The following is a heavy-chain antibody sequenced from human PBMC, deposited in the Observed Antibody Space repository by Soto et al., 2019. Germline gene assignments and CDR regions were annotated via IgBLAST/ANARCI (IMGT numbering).Heavy chain of an antibody. CDR3: ARETYFSSGLTDY. Sequence: EVQLVASGGGLVQPGGSLRLSCSASGFSFSRYWMHWVRQVPGKGLQWVSRINSDGTTTDYGDSVKGRFTVSRDNGKSTLYLQMKSLRVEDTTVYYCARETYFSSGLTDYWGQGTLVTVSS. J-gene: IGHJ4*02. V-gene: IGHV3-74*01. CDR2: INSDGTTT. D-gene: IGHD3-22*01. CDR1: GFSFSRYW.